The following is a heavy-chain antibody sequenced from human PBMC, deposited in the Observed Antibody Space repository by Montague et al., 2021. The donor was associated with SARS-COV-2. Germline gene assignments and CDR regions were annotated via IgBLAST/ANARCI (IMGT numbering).Heavy chain of an antibody. CDR1: GFTFNNYA. Sequence: SLRLSCAASGFTFNNYAMSWVRQAPGKGLEWVSTIFSGGTTTYYADSVKGRFTVSRDGSMNTLSLQMNSMRAEDSAIYYCAKLRAGASSLGDCYFDSWGQGTLVTVSS. J-gene: IGHJ4*02. CDR2: IFSGGTTT. CDR3: AKLRAGASSLGDCYFDS. V-gene: IGHV3-23*03. D-gene: IGHD2-21*02.